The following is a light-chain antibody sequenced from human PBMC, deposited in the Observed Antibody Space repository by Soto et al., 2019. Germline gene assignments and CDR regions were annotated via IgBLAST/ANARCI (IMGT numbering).Light chain of an antibody. CDR1: NIGSKS. CDR2: DDN. J-gene: IGLJ1*01. Sequence: SYELTQPASVSVAPGQTAMITCGGNNIGSKSVHWYQQKPGQAPMLVVYDDNDRPSGIPERFSGSSSGNTATLIISRVEAGDEADYYCQVWDNNSDHYVFGTGTKLTVL. CDR3: QVWDNNSDHYV. V-gene: IGLV3-21*02.